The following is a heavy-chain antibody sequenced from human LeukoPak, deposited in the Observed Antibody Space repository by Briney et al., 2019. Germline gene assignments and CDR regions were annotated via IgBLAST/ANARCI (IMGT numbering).Heavy chain of an antibody. D-gene: IGHD3-10*01. CDR3: ARANMVRGVGSFFDRNWFDP. V-gene: IGHV1-18*01. J-gene: IGHJ5*02. CDR2: ISAYNGNT. Sequence: ASVKVSCKASGYTFTSYGISWVRQAPGQGLEWMGWISAYNGNTNYAQKLQGRVTMTTDTSTSTTYMELRSLRSDDTAVYYCARANMVRGVGSFFDRNWFDPWGQGTLVTVSS. CDR1: GYTFTSYG.